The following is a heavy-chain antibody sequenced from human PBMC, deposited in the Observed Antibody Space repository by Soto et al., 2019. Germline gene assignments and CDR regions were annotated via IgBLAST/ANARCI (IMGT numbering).Heavy chain of an antibody. CDR3: ARLDTVIAPLDY. Sequence: GESLKISCKGSGYKFSNFWIGWVRQLPGKGLEWMGIIYAGDSETRYSPSFQGQVTISADKSISTAYLQWSSLKASDTAMYYCARLDTVIAPLDYRAQRTLVPVSS. V-gene: IGHV5-51*01. CDR1: GYKFSNFW. CDR2: IYAGDSET. D-gene: IGHD3-16*02. J-gene: IGHJ4*02.